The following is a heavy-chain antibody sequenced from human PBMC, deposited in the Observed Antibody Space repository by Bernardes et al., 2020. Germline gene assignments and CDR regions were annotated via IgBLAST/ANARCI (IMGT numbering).Heavy chain of an antibody. J-gene: IGHJ4*02. V-gene: IGHV1-69*13. CDR1: GCTFSSYS. CDR2: IIPIFGTA. CDR3: ARSYGDYGYGVY. D-gene: IGHD4-17*01. Sequence: SVKVSCKASGCTFSSYSISWVRQAPGQGLEWMGGIIPIFGTANYAQKFQGRVTITADESTSTAYMELSSLRAEDTAGYYCARSYGDYGYGVYWGQGTLVTVSS.